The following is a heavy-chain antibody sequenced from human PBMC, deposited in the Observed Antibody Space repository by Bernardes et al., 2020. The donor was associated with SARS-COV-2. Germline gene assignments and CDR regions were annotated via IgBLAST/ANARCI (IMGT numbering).Heavy chain of an antibody. D-gene: IGHD2-15*01. CDR1: GGSISSTDYY. CDR2: LYYSGST. J-gene: IGHJ5*02. CDR3: ARLRRGYCSGANCYWFDP. V-gene: IGHV4-39*01. Sequence: SETLSLTCTVSGGSISSTDYYWGWIRQPPGKGLEWIGKLYYSGSTNYNPSLKSRVTISVDTSKNQFFLKLSSVTAADTAVYYCARLRRGYCSGANCYWFDPWGQGTLVTVSS.